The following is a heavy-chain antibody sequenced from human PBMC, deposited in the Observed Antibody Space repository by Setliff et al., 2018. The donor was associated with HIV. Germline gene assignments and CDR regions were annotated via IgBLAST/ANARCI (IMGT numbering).Heavy chain of an antibody. D-gene: IGHD6-19*01. CDR3: AKDYSSGWFDY. Sequence: PGGSLRLSCAASGFTFISYGMSWVRQAPGKGLEWVSSISGSGSSTYYADSVKGRFTISRDNSKNTLYLQMNSLRAEDTAVYYCAKDYSSGWFDYWGQGTLVTVS. J-gene: IGHJ4*02. V-gene: IGHV3-23*01. CDR1: GFTFISYG. CDR2: ISGSGSST.